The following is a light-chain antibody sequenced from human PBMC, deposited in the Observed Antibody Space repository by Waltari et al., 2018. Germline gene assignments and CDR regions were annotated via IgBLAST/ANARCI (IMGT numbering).Light chain of an antibody. Sequence: QSVLTQPPSASGTLGQRVTISCSGSRSNIGSNVVSWYQQVPGTAPRLIIHSTHQRPSGVPDRFSGSKSGTSASLAISGLQAADEADYYCSAWDDSLNGPVVFGGGTKVTVL. CDR3: SAWDDSLNGPVV. V-gene: IGLV1-44*01. CDR1: RSNIGSNV. J-gene: IGLJ2*01. CDR2: STH.